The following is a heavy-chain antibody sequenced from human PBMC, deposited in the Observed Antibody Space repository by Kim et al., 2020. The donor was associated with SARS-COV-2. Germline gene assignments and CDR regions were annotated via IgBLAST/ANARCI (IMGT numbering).Heavy chain of an antibody. D-gene: IGHD2-15*01. Sequence: DSVNGRFTITSDNSKNSLYLQMNRLCAEDTAVYYCARYLYCSGGSCYPFDDWSQGTLVTVSS. V-gene: IGHV3-53*01. CDR3: ARYLYCSGGSCYPFDD. J-gene: IGHJ4*02.